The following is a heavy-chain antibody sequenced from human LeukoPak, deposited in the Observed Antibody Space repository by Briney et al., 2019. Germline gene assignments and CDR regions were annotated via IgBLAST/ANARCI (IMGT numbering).Heavy chain of an antibody. CDR3: ASGYGDYGGDWFDP. D-gene: IGHD4-17*01. V-gene: IGHV3-21*01. CDR1: GFTFSSYS. Sequence: SGGSLRLSCAASGFTFSSYSMNWVRQAPGKGLEWVSSISSSSSYIYYADSVKGRFTISRDNAKNSLYLQINSLRAEDTAVYYCASGYGDYGGDWFDPWGQGTLVTVSS. J-gene: IGHJ5*02. CDR2: ISSSSSYI.